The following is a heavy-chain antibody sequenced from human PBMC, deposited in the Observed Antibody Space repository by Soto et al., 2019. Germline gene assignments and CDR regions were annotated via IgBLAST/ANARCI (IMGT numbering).Heavy chain of an antibody. V-gene: IGHV4-4*07. CDR3: VRGPYCGSVCHFAS. CDR2: IRPGGNT. J-gene: IGHJ5*01. D-gene: IGHD2-21*02. Sequence: SETLSLTCTVYGGTVTDYYWSWVRQPAGKGLEWIGRIRPGGNTTYSPSLMSRVTMSVDTSHNHFSLKLTSVTAADMAVYYCVRGPYCGSVCHFASWGQGALVTVSS. CDR1: GGTVTDYY.